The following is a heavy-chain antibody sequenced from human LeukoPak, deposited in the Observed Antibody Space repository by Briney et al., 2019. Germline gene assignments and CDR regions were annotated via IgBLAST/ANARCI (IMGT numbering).Heavy chain of an antibody. Sequence: ASVKVSCKASGHTFTSYYMHWVRQAPGQGLEWMGIINPSGGSTSYAQKFQGRVTITADKSTSTAYMELSSLRSEDTAVYYCARDGSGNDAFDIWGQGTMVTVSS. CDR1: GHTFTSYY. V-gene: IGHV1-46*01. CDR2: INPSGGST. CDR3: ARDGSGNDAFDI. J-gene: IGHJ3*02. D-gene: IGHD3-10*01.